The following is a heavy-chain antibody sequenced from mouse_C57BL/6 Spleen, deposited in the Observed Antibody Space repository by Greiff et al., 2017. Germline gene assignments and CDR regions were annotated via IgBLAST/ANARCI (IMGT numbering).Heavy chain of an antibody. V-gene: IGHV10-1*01. CDR2: IRSKSNNYAT. D-gene: IGHD1-1*02. CDR3: VRQKLSEYFDV. J-gene: IGHJ1*03. Sequence: EVQGVESGGGLVQPKGSLKLSCAASGFSFNTYAMNWVRQAPGKGLEWVARIRSKSNNYATSYADSVKDRFTISRDDSESMLYLQMNNLKTEDTAMYCCVRQKLSEYFDVWGTGTTVTVSS. CDR1: GFSFNTYA.